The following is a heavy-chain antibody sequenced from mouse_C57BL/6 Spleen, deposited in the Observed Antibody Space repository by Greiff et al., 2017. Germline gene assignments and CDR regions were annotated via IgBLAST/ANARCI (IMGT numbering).Heavy chain of an antibody. J-gene: IGHJ1*03. Sequence: VKLQESGPGLVQPSQSLSITCTVSGFSLTSYGVHWVRQSPGTGLEWLGVIWSGGSTDYNAAFISRLSISKDNSKSQVFFKMNSLQADDTAIYYCARGGYGSSYEYFDVWGTGTTGTVSS. CDR1: GFSLTSYG. CDR3: ARGGYGSSYEYFDV. D-gene: IGHD1-1*01. CDR2: IWSGGST. V-gene: IGHV2-2*01.